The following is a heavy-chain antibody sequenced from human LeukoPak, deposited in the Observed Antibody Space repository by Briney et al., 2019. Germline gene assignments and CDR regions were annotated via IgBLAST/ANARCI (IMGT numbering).Heavy chain of an antibody. V-gene: IGHV4-39*07. CDR2: IYYSGST. D-gene: IGHD3-10*01. CDR1: GGSISSSSYY. CDR3: ARENRSSRGMDWFDP. J-gene: IGHJ5*02. Sequence: PSETLSLTCTVSGGSISSSSYYWGWIRQPPGKGLEWIGSIYYSGSTYYNPSLKSRATISLYTSRKYFSLELRSVTAADTAVYYCARENRSSRGMDWFDPWGQGTLVTVSS.